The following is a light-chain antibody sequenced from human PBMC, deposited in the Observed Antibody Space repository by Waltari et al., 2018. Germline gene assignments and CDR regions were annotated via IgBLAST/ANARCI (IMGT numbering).Light chain of an antibody. CDR2: GAS. V-gene: IGKV1-39*01. Sequence: DIQMTQSPSSLSASVGDTVTITCRASHNINIYLNWYQQKPGRAPKLLIHGASSLHTGVPTRFSGSGSGTDFTLTISSLQPEDFATYYCQQGYSTRFTFGPWTIVDMK. CDR3: QQGYSTRFT. J-gene: IGKJ3*01. CDR1: HNINIY.